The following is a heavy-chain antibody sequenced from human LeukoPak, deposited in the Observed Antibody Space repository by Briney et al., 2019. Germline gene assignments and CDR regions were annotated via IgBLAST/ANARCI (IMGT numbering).Heavy chain of an antibody. Sequence: GASAKVSCKASGYTFTSYDINWVRQATAQGIEWMGWINPNSGGTNYAQKFQGRVTMTRDTSISTAYMELSRLRSDDTAVYYCARTTRYQPLPLDPWGQGTLVTVSS. CDR3: ARTTRYQPLPLDP. D-gene: IGHD2-2*01. J-gene: IGHJ5*02. V-gene: IGHV1-2*02. CDR1: GYTFTSYD. CDR2: INPNSGGT.